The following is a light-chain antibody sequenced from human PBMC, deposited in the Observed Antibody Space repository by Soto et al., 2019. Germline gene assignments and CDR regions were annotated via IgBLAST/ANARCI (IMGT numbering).Light chain of an antibody. J-gene: IGKJ1*01. CDR2: GAS. CDR3: QQHNNWPPWS. CDR1: QSVSSN. V-gene: IGKV3-15*01. Sequence: EIVMTQSPATLSVSPGERATLSCSASQSVSSNLAWYQQKPGQAPLLLIYGASTRATGIPARFSGSGSGTEFTLTISSLQSEDFAVYYCQQHNNWPPWSFGQGTKVEIK.